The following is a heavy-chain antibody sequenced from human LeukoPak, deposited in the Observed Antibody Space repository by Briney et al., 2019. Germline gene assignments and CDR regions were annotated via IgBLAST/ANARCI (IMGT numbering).Heavy chain of an antibody. V-gene: IGHV1-69*04. CDR1: GGTFSSYA. CDR2: IIPILGIA. CDR3: AREGMRLYYYGMDV. J-gene: IGHJ6*02. Sequence: SVKGSCKASGGTFSSYAISWVRQAPGQGLEWMGRIIPILGIANYAQKFQGRVTITADKSTSTAYMELSSLRSEDTAVYYCAREGMRLYYYGMDVWGQGTTVTVSS.